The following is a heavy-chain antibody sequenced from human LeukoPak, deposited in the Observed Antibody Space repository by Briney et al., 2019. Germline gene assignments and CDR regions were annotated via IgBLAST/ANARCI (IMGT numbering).Heavy chain of an antibody. CDR1: GGSISSGGYY. J-gene: IGHJ5*02. Sequence: SETLSLTCTVSGGSISSGGYYWSWIRQHPGKGLEWIGYIYYSGSTYYNPSLKSRVTISVDTSKNQFSLKLSSVTAADTAVYYCVRSRYLDWFDPWGLGTLVTVSS. D-gene: IGHD3-9*01. CDR2: IYYSGST. CDR3: VRSRYLDWFDP. V-gene: IGHV4-31*03.